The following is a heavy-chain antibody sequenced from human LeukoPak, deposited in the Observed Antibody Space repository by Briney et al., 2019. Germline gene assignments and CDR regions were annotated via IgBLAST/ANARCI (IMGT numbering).Heavy chain of an antibody. CDR2: IYPGDSDT. CDR3: ARPLYDSSGPPGTYYYYMDV. V-gene: IGHV5-51*01. J-gene: IGHJ6*03. D-gene: IGHD3-22*01. CDR1: GYSFTSYW. Sequence: GESLKISCKGSGYSFTSYWIGWVRQMPGKGLEWMGIIYPGDSDTRYSPSFQGQVTISADKSISTAYLQWSSRKASDTAMYYCARPLYDSSGPPGTYYYYMDVWGKGTTVTVSS.